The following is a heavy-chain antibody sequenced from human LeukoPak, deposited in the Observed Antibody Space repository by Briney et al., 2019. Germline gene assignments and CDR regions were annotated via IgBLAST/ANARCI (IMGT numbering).Heavy chain of an antibody. V-gene: IGHV4-59*01. J-gene: IGHJ2*01. CDR2: IYYNGST. CDR1: GGSISSYY. D-gene: IGHD3-10*01. CDR3: ARGRTTNLWFGELFRNWYFDL. Sequence: SETLSLTCTASGGSISSYYWSWIRQPPGKGLEWIGYIYYNGSTNYNPSLKSRVTISVDTSKNQFSLKLSSVTAADTAVYYCARGRTTNLWFGELFRNWYFDLWGRGTLVTVSS.